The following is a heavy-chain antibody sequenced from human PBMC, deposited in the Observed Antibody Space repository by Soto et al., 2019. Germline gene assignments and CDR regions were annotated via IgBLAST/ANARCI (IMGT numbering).Heavy chain of an antibody. Sequence: QLQLQESGPGLVKPSETLSLTCTVSGGSISSSSYYWGWIRQPPGKGLEWIGSIYYSGSTYYNPSLKSRVTISVDTSKNQFSLKLSSVTAADTAVYYCARPRPDGEPYFPGGMDVWGQGTTVTVSS. V-gene: IGHV4-39*01. CDR1: GGSISSSSYY. CDR2: IYYSGST. CDR3: ARPRPDGEPYFPGGMDV. J-gene: IGHJ6*02. D-gene: IGHD3-10*01.